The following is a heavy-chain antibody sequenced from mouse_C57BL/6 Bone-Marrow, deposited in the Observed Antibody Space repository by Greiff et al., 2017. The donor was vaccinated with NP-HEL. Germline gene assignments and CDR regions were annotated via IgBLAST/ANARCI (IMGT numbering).Heavy chain of an antibody. Sequence: QVQLQQSGAELARPGASVKLSCKASGYTFTSYGISWVKQRTGQGLEWIGENYPRSGNTYYNEKFKGKATLTADKSSSTAYMELRSLTSEDSAVYFCAREEIYDGYYFAYWGQGTLVTVSA. V-gene: IGHV1-81*01. CDR2: NYPRSGNT. D-gene: IGHD2-3*01. CDR3: AREEIYDGYYFAY. J-gene: IGHJ3*01. CDR1: GYTFTSYG.